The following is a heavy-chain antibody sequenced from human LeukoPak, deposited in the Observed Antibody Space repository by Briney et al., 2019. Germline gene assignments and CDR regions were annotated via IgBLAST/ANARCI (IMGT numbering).Heavy chain of an antibody. CDR2: IIPIFGTA. D-gene: IGHD5-24*01. Sequence: VASVKVSCKASGGTFSSYAISWVRQAPGQGLEWMGRIIPIFGTANYAQKFQGRVTITTDESTSTAYMELSSLRSEDTAGYYCARGSGRWLRDDAFDIWGKGTMVTVSS. J-gene: IGHJ3*02. V-gene: IGHV1-69*05. CDR1: GGTFSSYA. CDR3: ARGSGRWLRDDAFDI.